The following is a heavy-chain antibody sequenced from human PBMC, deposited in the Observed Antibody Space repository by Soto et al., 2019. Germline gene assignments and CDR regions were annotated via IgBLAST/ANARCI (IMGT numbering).Heavy chain of an antibody. CDR1: GFTFSSYA. D-gene: IGHD2-15*01. Sequence: QVQLVESGGGVVQPGRSLRLSCAASGFTFSSYAMHWVRQAPGKGLEWVAVISDDGSNKYYADSVKGRFTISRDNSKNTLYLQMNSLRAEDTAVYYCARTRCSGGSCYSYYYYGMDVWGQGTTVTVSS. V-gene: IGHV3-30-3*01. J-gene: IGHJ6*02. CDR2: ISDDGSNK. CDR3: ARTRCSGGSCYSYYYYGMDV.